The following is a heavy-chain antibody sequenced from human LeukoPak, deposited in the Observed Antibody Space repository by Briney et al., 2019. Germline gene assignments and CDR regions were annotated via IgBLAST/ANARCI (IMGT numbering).Heavy chain of an antibody. J-gene: IGHJ4*02. Sequence: PSETLSLTCTVSGGSISSYYWSWIRQPPGKGLEWIGYIYYSGSTNYNPSLKSRVTMSVDTSKNQFSLKLSSVTAADTAVYYCARDRHYYGSGSYGFDYWGQGTLVTVSS. CDR3: ARDRHYYGSGSYGFDY. V-gene: IGHV4-59*01. CDR1: GGSISSYY. CDR2: IYYSGST. D-gene: IGHD3-10*01.